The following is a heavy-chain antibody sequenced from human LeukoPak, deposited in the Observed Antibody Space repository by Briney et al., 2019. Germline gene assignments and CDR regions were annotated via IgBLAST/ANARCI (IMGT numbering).Heavy chain of an antibody. CDR2: IRYDGSNK. V-gene: IGHV3-30*02. CDR3: AKDRCSGGSCYPALYYFDY. D-gene: IGHD2-15*01. CDR1: GFTFSSYG. Sequence: GGSLRLSCAASGFTFSSYGMHWVRQAPGKGLEWVAFIRYDGSNKYYADSVKGRFTISRDNSKNTLYLQMNSLRAEHTAVYYCAKDRCSGGSCYPALYYFDYWGQGTLVTVSS. J-gene: IGHJ4*02.